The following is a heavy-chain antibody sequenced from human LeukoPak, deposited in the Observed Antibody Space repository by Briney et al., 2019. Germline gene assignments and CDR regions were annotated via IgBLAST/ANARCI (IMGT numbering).Heavy chain of an antibody. D-gene: IGHD1-26*01. CDR1: GFTFSDYY. CDR2: ISSSGSTI. V-gene: IGHV3-11*01. Sequence: GGSLRLSCAASGFTFSDYYMSWIRQAPGKGLEWVSYISSSGSTIYYADSVKGRFTISRDSAKNSLYLQMNSLRAEDTAVYYCARGSEYSGSYFPLFDYWGQGTLVTVSS. J-gene: IGHJ4*02. CDR3: ARGSEYSGSYFPLFDY.